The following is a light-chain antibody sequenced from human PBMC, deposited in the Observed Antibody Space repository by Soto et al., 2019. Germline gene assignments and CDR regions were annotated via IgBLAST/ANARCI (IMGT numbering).Light chain of an antibody. Sequence: EIQMTQYPSTLSASVGDRVTITCRASQSVDRWLAWYQQKPGKAPKLLIYDASTLESGVPSRFSGSGYGTEFTLIISSLQPEDFATYYCQQYNTYWLTFGGGTKVEIK. CDR2: DAS. CDR3: QQYNTYWLT. CDR1: QSVDRW. V-gene: IGKV1-5*01. J-gene: IGKJ4*01.